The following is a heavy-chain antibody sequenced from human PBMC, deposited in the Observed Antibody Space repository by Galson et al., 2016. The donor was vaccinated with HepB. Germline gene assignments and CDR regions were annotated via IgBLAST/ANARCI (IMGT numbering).Heavy chain of an antibody. CDR2: INHSGGST. CDR1: GFTFSSYA. Sequence: SLRLSCAASGFTFSSYAMRWVRQAPGKGLEWVSAINHSGGSTYYADSVKGRFTISRDNSKNTLYLQMNSLRAEDTAVYYCAKYIVPAAMTSNSFGFWGRGSLVTVSS. CDR3: AKYIVPAAMTSNSFGF. D-gene: IGHD2-2*01. V-gene: IGHV3-23*01. J-gene: IGHJ4*02.